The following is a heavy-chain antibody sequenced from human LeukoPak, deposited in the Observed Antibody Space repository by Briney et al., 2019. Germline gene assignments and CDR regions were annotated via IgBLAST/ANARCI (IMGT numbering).Heavy chain of an antibody. CDR1: GGSFSGYY. CDR2: INHSGST. D-gene: IGHD6-19*01. V-gene: IGHV4-34*01. Sequence: PSETLSLTCAVYGGSFSGYYWSWIRQPPGKGLEWIGEINHSGSTNYNPSLKSRVTISVDTSKNQFSLKLSSVTAAVTAVYYCARGSGWYKYYFDYWGQGTLVTVSS. J-gene: IGHJ4*02. CDR3: ARGSGWYKYYFDY.